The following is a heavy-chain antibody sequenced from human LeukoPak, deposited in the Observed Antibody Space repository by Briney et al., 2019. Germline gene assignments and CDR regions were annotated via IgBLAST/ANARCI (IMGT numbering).Heavy chain of an antibody. CDR2: TIPLFGTA. J-gene: IGHJ4*02. CDR1: VGTFSSYA. CDR3: ARVPLGYCSSTSCYDALFDY. V-gene: IGHV1-69*05. D-gene: IGHD2-2*01. Sequence: GASVKVSCKAAVGTFSSYAICWVRQAPGQGLEWMGRTIPLFGTANYAQKFQGRVTITTDESTSTAYMELSSLRSEDTAVYYCARVPLGYCSSTSCYDALFDYWGQGTLVTVSS.